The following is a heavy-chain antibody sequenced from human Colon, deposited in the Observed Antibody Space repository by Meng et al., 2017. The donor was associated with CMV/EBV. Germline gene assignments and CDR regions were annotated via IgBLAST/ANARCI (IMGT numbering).Heavy chain of an antibody. CDR2: ISVNGGNT. D-gene: IGHD6-13*01. CDR1: GYTFISYG. Sequence: QLVQSGAEVKKPGALVKDSCKASGYTFISYGISWVRQAPGQGLEWMGWISVNGGNTYYAENFQGRVTMTTDTSTSTAYMELTSLRSDDTAVYYCARVTTSSSSCDSWGQGSLVTVAS. V-gene: IGHV1-18*01. CDR3: ARVTTSSSSCDS. J-gene: IGHJ4*02.